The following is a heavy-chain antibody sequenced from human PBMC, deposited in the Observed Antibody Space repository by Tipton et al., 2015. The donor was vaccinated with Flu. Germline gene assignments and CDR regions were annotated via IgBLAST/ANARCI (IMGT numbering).Heavy chain of an antibody. CDR3: AGGRSKLLPSNSGMAL. V-gene: IGHV1-8*01. CDR2: MNPNSGNT. J-gene: IGHJ6*02. CDR1: GYTFTSYD. Sequence: QLVQSGAEVKKPGASVKVSCKASGYTFTSYDINWVRQATGQGLEWMGWMNPNSGNTGYAQKFQGRVTMTRNTSISTAYMELSSLRSEDRAVFYCAGGRSKLLPSNSGMALWGQGTSVTVSS. D-gene: IGHD1-26*01.